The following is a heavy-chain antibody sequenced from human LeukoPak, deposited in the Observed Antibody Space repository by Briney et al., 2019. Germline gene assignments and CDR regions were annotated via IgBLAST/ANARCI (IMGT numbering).Heavy chain of an antibody. V-gene: IGHV1-8*01. CDR3: ARVVDYVWGSYRHYYFDY. J-gene: IGHJ4*02. CDR2: MNPNSGNT. D-gene: IGHD3-16*02. Sequence: ASVKVSCKASGYTFTSYDINWVRQATGQGLERMGWMNPNSGNTDYAQNFQGRVTMTRNISISTAYMELSSLRSEDTAVYYCARVVDYVWGSYRHYYFDYWGQGTLVTVSS. CDR1: GYTFTSYD.